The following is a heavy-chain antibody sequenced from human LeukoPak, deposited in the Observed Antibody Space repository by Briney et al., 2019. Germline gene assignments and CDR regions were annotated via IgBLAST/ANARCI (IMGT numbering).Heavy chain of an antibody. CDR2: ISSNGGST. CDR3: ARARDDFWSHYYYYMDV. J-gene: IGHJ6*03. V-gene: IGHV3-64*01. CDR1: GFTFSSYA. Sequence: PGGSLRLSCAASGFTFSSYAMHWVRQAPGKGLEYVSAISSNGGSTYYANSVKGRFTISRDNSKNMLYLQMGSLRAEDMAVYYCARARDDFWSHYYYYMDVWGKGTTVTVSS. D-gene: IGHD3-3*01.